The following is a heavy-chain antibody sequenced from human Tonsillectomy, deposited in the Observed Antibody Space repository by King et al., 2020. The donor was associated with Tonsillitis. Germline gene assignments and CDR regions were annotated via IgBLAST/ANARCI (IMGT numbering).Heavy chain of an antibody. CDR3: ARGGVGQWLVRLYYFDY. CDR1: GDSVSSNSAA. D-gene: IGHD6-19*01. J-gene: IGHJ4*02. Sequence: VQLQQSGPGLVKPSQTLSLTCAISGDSVSSNSAAWNWIRQSPSRGLEWLGRTYYRSKWYNDYAVSVKSRITINPDTSKNQFSLQLNSVTPEDTAVYYCARGGVGQWLVRLYYFDYWGQGTLVTVSS. CDR2: TYYRSKWYN. V-gene: IGHV6-1*01.